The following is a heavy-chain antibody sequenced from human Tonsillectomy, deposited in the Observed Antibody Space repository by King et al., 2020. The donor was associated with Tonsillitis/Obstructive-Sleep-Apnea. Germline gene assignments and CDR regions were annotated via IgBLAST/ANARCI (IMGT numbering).Heavy chain of an antibody. D-gene: IGHD2-2*01. V-gene: IGHV3-74*01. CDR2: INSDGSST. Sequence: VQLVESGGGLVQPGGSRRLSCAASGFTFSSYWMHWVRQAPGKGLVWVSRINSDGSSTSYADSVKGRFTISRDNAKNTLYLQMNSLRAEDTAVYYCARAGCSSTSCYRYYYYYYMDVWGKGTTVTVSS. CDR1: GFTFSSYW. J-gene: IGHJ6*03. CDR3: ARAGCSSTSCYRYYYYYYMDV.